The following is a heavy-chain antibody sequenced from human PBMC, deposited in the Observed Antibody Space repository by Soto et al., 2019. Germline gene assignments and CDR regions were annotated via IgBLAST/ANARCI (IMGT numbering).Heavy chain of an antibody. CDR2: IYYTGTT. J-gene: IGHJ4*02. CDR1: GGSISSCFYY. CDR3: ARDLRLDS. D-gene: IGHD2-21*02. V-gene: IGHV4-31*03. Sequence: TLXLTCTVSGGSISSCFYYWNWIRQHPGKGLEWIAYIYYTGTTYYNPSLKSRVTISIDRSNNQFSLMLSSVTAADTAVYYCARDLRLDSWGPGTLVTV.